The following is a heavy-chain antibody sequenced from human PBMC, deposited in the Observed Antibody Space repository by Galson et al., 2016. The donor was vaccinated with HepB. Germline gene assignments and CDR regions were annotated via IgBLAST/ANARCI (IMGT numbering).Heavy chain of an antibody. Sequence: ETLSLTCAVYGGSFSGYYWSWIRQPPGKGLEWIGEINHSGSTNYNPSLKSRVTISVDTSKNQFSLKLSSVTAADTAVYYCARGNYSAFDIWGQGAMVTVSS. V-gene: IGHV4-34*01. J-gene: IGHJ3*02. CDR1: GGSFSGYY. D-gene: IGHD2-21*01. CDR3: ARGNYSAFDI. CDR2: INHSGST.